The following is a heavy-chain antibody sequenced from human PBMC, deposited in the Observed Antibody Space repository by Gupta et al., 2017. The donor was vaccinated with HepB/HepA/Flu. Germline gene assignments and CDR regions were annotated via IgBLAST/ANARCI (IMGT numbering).Heavy chain of an antibody. D-gene: IGHD1-20*01. V-gene: IGHV4-59*02. CDR1: GVSVTSYY. CDR3: AREGDYKYYYYIDV. J-gene: IGHJ6*03. Sequence: QVQLQESGPPLVKPSETLSLTCTASGVSVTSYYWSWIRQAPGKGLEWIGYADYSGSTNYSPSLKSRVSISVDTSKNQFSLRLTSVTAADTAVYFCAREGDYKYYYYIDVWGKGTTVTVSS. CDR2: ADYSGST.